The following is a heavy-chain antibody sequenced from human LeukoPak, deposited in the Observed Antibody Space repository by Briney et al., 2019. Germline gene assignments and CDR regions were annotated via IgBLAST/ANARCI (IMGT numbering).Heavy chain of an antibody. V-gene: IGHV3-23*01. CDR1: GFTFSSYA. J-gene: IGHJ6*02. CDR3: AFAPSLNYYGMDV. Sequence: GGSLRLSCAASGFTFSSYAMSWVRQAPGKGLEWVSAISGSGGSTYYADSVKGRFTISRDNSKNTLYLQMNSLRAEDTAVYYCAFAPSLNYYGMDVWGQGTTVTVSS. CDR2: ISGSGGST.